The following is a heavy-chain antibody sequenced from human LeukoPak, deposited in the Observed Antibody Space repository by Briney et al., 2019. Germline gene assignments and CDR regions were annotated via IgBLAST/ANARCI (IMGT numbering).Heavy chain of an antibody. V-gene: IGHV2-5*01. CDR2: IHGNDDK. Sequence: SGPTLVNPTQTLTLTCTFSGLSLSTSGVGVGWVRQPPGKALEWLALIHGNDDKFYSPSLKSRLTITKDTSKNQVVLTMTNVDPVDTATCYCAHRRTPRSSFDPWGPGTLVTVSS. CDR3: AHRRTPRSSFDP. CDR1: GLSLSTSGVG. J-gene: IGHJ5*02.